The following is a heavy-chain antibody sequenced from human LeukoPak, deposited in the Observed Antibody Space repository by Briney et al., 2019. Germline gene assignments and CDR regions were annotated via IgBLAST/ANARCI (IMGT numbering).Heavy chain of an antibody. CDR3: TRDTGTTGEVKFDP. D-gene: IGHD4-17*01. Sequence: SETPSLTCTVSGNSFGDYYWSWIRQPAGKGLEWIGRIYTSGSTTYNPSLKSRVTMSVDTSKSQFSLNLMSVTAADTAVYYCTRDTGTTGEVKFDPWGQGTLVTVSS. CDR2: IYTSGST. CDR1: GNSFGDYY. V-gene: IGHV4-4*07. J-gene: IGHJ5*02.